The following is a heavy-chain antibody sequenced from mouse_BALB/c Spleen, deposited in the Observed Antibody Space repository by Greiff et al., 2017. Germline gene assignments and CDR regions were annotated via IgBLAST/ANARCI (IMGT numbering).Heavy chain of an antibody. CDR1: GYTFTSYW. V-gene: IGHV1S127*01. J-gene: IGHJ4*01. CDR3: TRRRERRGNYAMDY. CDR2: IDPSDSYT. Sequence: QVQLQQSGPELVKPGASVTMSCKASGYTFTSYWMHWVKQRPGQGLEWIGVIDPSDSYTCYNEKFKGKATLTVDTSSSTAYMQLSSLTSEDSAVYFCTRRRERRGNYAMDYWGQGNSGTVSS.